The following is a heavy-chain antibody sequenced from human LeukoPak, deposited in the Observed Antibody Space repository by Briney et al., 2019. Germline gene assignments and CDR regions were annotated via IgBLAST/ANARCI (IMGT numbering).Heavy chain of an antibody. Sequence: GESLKISCKASGYSFTSYWIGWVRQMPGKGLECMGIIYPGDSETRYSPSFQGEVTISADKSISTAYLQWSSLKASDTAMYYCARRLCSGGTCGFDYWGRGTLVTVSS. D-gene: IGHD2-15*01. CDR2: IYPGDSET. CDR3: ARRLCSGGTCGFDY. CDR1: GYSFTSYW. V-gene: IGHV5-51*01. J-gene: IGHJ4*02.